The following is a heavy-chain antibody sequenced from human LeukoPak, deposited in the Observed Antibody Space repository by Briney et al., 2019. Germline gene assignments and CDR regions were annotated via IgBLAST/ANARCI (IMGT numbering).Heavy chain of an antibody. Sequence: SETLSLTCAVYGGSFSGYYWSWIRQPPGKGLEWIGEINHSGSTNYNPSLKSRVTISVDTSKNQSSLKLSSVTAADTAVYYCALGSGSYYAFDYWGQGTLVTVSS. V-gene: IGHV4-34*01. J-gene: IGHJ4*02. CDR3: ALGSGSYYAFDY. D-gene: IGHD3-10*02. CDR2: INHSGST. CDR1: GGSFSGYY.